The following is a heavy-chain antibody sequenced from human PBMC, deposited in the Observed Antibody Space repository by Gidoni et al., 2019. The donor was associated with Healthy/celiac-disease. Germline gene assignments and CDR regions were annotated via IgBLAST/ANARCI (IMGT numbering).Heavy chain of an antibody. Sequence: EVQLVESGGGLIQPGGSLRLSCAASGFTVSSNYMSWVRQAPGKGLEWVSVIYSGGSTYYADSVKGRFTISRDNSKNTLYLQMNSLRAEDTAVYYCARDRRRWEKNYYGMDVWGQGTTVTVSS. CDR3: ARDRRRWEKNYYGMDV. J-gene: IGHJ6*02. V-gene: IGHV3-53*01. CDR1: GFTVSSNY. CDR2: IYSGGST. D-gene: IGHD1-26*01.